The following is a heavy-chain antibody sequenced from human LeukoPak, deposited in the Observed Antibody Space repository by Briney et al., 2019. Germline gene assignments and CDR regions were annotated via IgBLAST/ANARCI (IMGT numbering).Heavy chain of an antibody. Sequence: SVKVSCKASGGTFSSYAISWVRQAPGQGLEWMGRIIPILGIANYAQKLQGRVTITADKSTSTAYMELSSLRSEDTAVYYCARDLSSVSGSDLPHWYFDLCGRGTLVTVSS. CDR3: ARDLSSVSGSDLPHWYFDL. J-gene: IGHJ2*01. V-gene: IGHV1-69*04. CDR2: IIPILGIA. D-gene: IGHD1-26*01. CDR1: GGTFSSYA.